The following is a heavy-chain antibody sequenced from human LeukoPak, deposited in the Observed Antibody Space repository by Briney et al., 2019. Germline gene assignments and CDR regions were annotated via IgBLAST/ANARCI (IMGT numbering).Heavy chain of an antibody. D-gene: IGHD2-21*02. Sequence: ASVKVSCKASGYAFTSYYMHWVRQAPGQGLEWMGIINPSGGSTSYAQKFQGRVTMTRDTSTSTVYTELSSLRSEDTAVYYCARDYHSLPHGDCSNWFDPWGQGTLVTVSS. J-gene: IGHJ5*02. CDR3: ARDYHSLPHGDCSNWFDP. CDR1: GYAFTSYY. CDR2: INPSGGST. V-gene: IGHV1-46*01.